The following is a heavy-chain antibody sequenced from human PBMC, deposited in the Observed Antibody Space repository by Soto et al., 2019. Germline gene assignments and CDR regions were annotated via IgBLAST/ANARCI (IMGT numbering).Heavy chain of an antibody. V-gene: IGHV1-8*01. CDR3: ARREQLGLTREPWDYGMDV. CDR1: GYTFTSYD. D-gene: IGHD6-6*01. CDR2: MNPNSGNT. J-gene: IGHJ6*02. Sequence: ASVKVSCKASGYTFTSYDINWVRQATGQGLEWMGWMNPNSGNTGYAQKFQGRVTMTRNTSISTAYMELSSLRSEDTAVYYCARREQLGLTREPWDYGMDVWGQGTTVTVSS.